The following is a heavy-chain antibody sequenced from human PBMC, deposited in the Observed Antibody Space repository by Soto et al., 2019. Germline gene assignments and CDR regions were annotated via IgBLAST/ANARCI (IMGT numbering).Heavy chain of an antibody. J-gene: IGHJ4*02. CDR2: IIPIFGTA. CDR3: ARDPAYYYDSSGYPYYFDY. V-gene: IGHV1-69*13. CDR1: GGTFSSYA. D-gene: IGHD3-22*01. Sequence: ASVKVSCKASGGTFSSYAISWVRQAPGQGLEWMGGIIPIFGTANYAQKFQGRVTITADESTSTAYMELSSLRSEDTAVYYCARDPAYYYDSSGYPYYFDYWGQGTLVTVSS.